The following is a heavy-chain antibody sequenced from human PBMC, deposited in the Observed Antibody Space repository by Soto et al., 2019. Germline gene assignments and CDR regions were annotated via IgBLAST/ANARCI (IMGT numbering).Heavy chain of an antibody. Sequence: PGGSLRLSCAASGFTFSSYAMSWVGQAPGKGLEWVSAISGSGGSTYYADSVKGRFTISRDNSKNTLYLQMNSLRAEDTAVYYCAKIPHSSSWYLDAFDIWGQGTMVTVSS. CDR3: AKIPHSSSWYLDAFDI. CDR2: ISGSGGST. D-gene: IGHD6-13*01. CDR1: GFTFSSYA. V-gene: IGHV3-23*01. J-gene: IGHJ3*02.